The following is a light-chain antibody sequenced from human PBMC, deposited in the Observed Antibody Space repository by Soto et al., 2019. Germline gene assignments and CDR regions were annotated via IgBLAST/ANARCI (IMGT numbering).Light chain of an antibody. J-gene: IGLJ2*01. Sequence: QSVLTQPPSVSGTPGQGVTISCSGSGSDIGSNTVSWYQQVPGTAPKLLIYSNNQRPSGVPDRFSGSKSGTSASLTISGLEAEDEADYYCAAWDDSLNDPVLGGGTKLTVL. CDR3: AAWDDSLNDPV. CDR2: SNN. CDR1: GSDIGSNT. V-gene: IGLV1-44*01.